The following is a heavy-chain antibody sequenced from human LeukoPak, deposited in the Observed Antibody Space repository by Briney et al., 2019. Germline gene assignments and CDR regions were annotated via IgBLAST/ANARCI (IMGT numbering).Heavy chain of an antibody. CDR3: ARGPLPYSLRHFDKPSDY. CDR1: GFTFSSYW. D-gene: IGHD3-9*01. J-gene: IGHJ4*02. CDR2: IKQDGSEK. V-gene: IGHV3-7*01. Sequence: GGSLRLSCAASGFTFSSYWMSWVRQAPGKGLEWVANIKQDGSEKYYVDSVKGRFTISRDNAKNSLSLQMNSLRVEDTAVYYCARGPLPYSLRHFDKPSDYWGQGTLVTVSS.